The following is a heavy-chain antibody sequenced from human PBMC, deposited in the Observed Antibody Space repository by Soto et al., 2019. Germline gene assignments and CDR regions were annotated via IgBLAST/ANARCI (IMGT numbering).Heavy chain of an antibody. CDR2: MNPNSGNT. D-gene: IGHD7-27*01. CDR3: ARWGKRVRDFDY. CDR1: GYTFTSYD. J-gene: IGHJ4*02. Sequence: ASVKVSCKASGYTFTSYDINWVRQATGQGLEWMGWMNPNSGNTGYAQKFQGRVTMTRNTSISTAYMELSSLRSEDTAVYYCARWGKRVRDFDYWGQGTLVTVSS. V-gene: IGHV1-8*01.